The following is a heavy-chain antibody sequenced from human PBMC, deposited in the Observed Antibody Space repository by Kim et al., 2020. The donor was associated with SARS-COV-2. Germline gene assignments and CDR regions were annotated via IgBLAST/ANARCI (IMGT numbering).Heavy chain of an antibody. J-gene: IGHJ6*02. D-gene: IGHD6-13*01. CDR3: AKIYGGSWFPDYYYYGMDV. Sequence: GRFTISRDNSKNTLYLQMNSLRAEDTAVYYCAKIYGGSWFPDYYYYGMDVWGQGTTVTVSS. V-gene: IGHV3-23*01.